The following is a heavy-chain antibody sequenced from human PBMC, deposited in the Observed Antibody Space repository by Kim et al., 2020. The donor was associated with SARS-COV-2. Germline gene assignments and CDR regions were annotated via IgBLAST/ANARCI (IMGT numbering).Heavy chain of an antibody. V-gene: IGHV4-34*01. J-gene: IGHJ5*02. Sequence: RVTISVDTSKNQFSLKLSSVTAADTAVYYCARVPGKCYYYGSGSCRGFDPWGQGTLVTVSS. CDR3: ARVPGKCYYYGSGSCRGFDP. D-gene: IGHD3-10*01.